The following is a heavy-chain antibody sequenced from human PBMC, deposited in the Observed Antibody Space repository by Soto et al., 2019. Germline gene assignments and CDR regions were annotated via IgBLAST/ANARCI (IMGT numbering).Heavy chain of an antibody. J-gene: IGHJ6*03. V-gene: IGHV5-51*03. Sequence: GASVKVSCKASGYTFTSYWIGWVCQMPGKGLEWMGIIYPGDSDTRYSPSFQGQVTISADKSISTAYLQWSSLKASDTAMYYCARYAVTTTSYYYYYMDVWGKGTTVTVSS. D-gene: IGHD4-17*01. CDR1: GYTFTSYW. CDR2: IYPGDSDT. CDR3: ARYAVTTTSYYYYYMDV.